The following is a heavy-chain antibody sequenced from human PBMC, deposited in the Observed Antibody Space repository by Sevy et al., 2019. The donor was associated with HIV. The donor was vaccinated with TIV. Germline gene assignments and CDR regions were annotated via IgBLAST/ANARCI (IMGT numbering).Heavy chain of an antibody. CDR1: GFTFSSYG. D-gene: IGHD3-10*01. J-gene: IGHJ6*02. CDR3: ARDELWFGELLRGYYYYGMDV. CDR2: IWYDGSNK. V-gene: IGHV3-33*01. Sequence: GGSLRRSCAASGFTFSSYGMHWVRQAPGKGLEWVAVIWYDGSNKYYADSVKGRFTISRENSKNTLYLQMNSLRAEDTAVYYCARDELWFGELLRGYYYYGMDVWGQGTTVTVSS.